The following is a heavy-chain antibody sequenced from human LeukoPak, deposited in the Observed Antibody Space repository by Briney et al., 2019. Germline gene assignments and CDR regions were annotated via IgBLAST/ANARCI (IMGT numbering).Heavy chain of an antibody. CDR3: ARGTYDYVWENYFDY. V-gene: IGHV1-69*06. CDR1: GGTFSSYA. D-gene: IGHD3-16*01. J-gene: IGHJ4*02. Sequence: SVKVSCKASGGTFSSYAISWVRQAPGQGREWMGGIIPIFGTANYAQKFQGRVTITADKSTSTAYMELSSLRSEDTAVYYCARGTYDYVWENYFDYWGQGTLVTVSS. CDR2: IIPIFGTA.